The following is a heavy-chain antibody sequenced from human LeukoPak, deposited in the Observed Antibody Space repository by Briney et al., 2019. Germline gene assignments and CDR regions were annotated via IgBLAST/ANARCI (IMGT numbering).Heavy chain of an antibody. D-gene: IGHD4/OR15-4a*01. CDR2: INTGGDST. J-gene: IGHJ2*01. V-gene: IGHV3-23*01. Sequence: PGGSLRLSCAASGFTFSTYGMTWVRQAPGKGLEWVSGINTGGDSTYYADSVKGRLTISRDNSKNTLYLQMNSLRAEDTAVYYCAKELTSWYFDIWGRGTLVTVSS. CDR1: GFTFSTYG. CDR3: AKELTSWYFDI.